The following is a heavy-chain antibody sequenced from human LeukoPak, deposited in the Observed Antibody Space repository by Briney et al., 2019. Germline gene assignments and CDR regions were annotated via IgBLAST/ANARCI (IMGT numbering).Heavy chain of an antibody. CDR1: GFTFSSYA. V-gene: IGHV3-23*01. D-gene: IGHD3-3*01. Sequence: GGSLRLSCAASGFTFSSYAMSWVRQAPGKGLEWVSAISGSGGSTYYADSVKGRFTISRDNSKNTLYLQMNSLRAEDTAVYYCAKVALEDYDFWSGYPRFDYWGQGTLVTVSS. CDR2: ISGSGGST. J-gene: IGHJ4*02. CDR3: AKVALEDYDFWSGYPRFDY.